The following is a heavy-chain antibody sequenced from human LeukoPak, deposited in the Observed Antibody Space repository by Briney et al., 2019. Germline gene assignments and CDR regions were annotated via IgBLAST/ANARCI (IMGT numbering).Heavy chain of an antibody. Sequence: GGSLRLSCAASGFTFSSYAMSWVRQAPGKGLEWVSTISDSGSSTYYADSVKGRFTISRDNAKNSLYLQMNSLRAEDTALYYCAKDTGSSASEDFDYRGQGTLVTVSS. D-gene: IGHD1-14*01. V-gene: IGHV3-23*01. CDR2: ISDSGSST. CDR1: GFTFSSYA. CDR3: AKDTGSSASEDFDY. J-gene: IGHJ4*02.